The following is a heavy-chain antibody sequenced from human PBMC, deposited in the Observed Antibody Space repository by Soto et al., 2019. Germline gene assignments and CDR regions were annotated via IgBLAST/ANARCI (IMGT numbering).Heavy chain of an antibody. V-gene: IGHV3-9*01. Sequence: GGSLRLSCAASGFTFDDYAMHWVRQAPGKGLEWVSGISWNSGSIGYADSVKGRFTISRDNAKNSLYLQMNSLRAEDTALYYCAKDTLDSGSYYEYFQHWGQGTLVTVSS. CDR2: ISWNSGSI. CDR3: AKDTLDSGSYYEYFQH. D-gene: IGHD1-26*01. CDR1: GFTFDDYA. J-gene: IGHJ1*01.